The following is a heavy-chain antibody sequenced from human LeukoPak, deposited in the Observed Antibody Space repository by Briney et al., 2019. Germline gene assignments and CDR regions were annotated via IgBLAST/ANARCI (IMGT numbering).Heavy chain of an antibody. CDR2: IYYSGST. Sequence: SETLSLTCTVSGDSFSSSTYSWGWVRQPPGKGLEWIGNIYYSGSTNYSPSLKSRVTISVDTSKNQFSLRLSSVTTADTAMYYCARDARDHHNFDYWGQGTLVTVSS. J-gene: IGHJ4*02. CDR3: ARDARDHHNFDY. CDR1: GDSFSSSTYS. D-gene: IGHD5-24*01. V-gene: IGHV4-61*05.